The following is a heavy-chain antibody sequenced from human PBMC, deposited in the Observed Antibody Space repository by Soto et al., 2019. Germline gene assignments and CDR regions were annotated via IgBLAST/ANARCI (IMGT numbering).Heavy chain of an antibody. CDR1: RLTFSIYR. Sequence: LXLSCDVYRLTFSIYRMNWVRQAPDKGLEWVSTIGRGGDIYYADSVKGRFTVSRDNSKNTLFLQMNSLRAEDTALYFCAKDGTTAGIHYYSMDVWGQGTTVTVSS. V-gene: IGHV3-23*01. CDR2: IGRGGDI. D-gene: IGHD2-2*02. J-gene: IGHJ6*02. CDR3: AKDGTTAGIHYYSMDV.